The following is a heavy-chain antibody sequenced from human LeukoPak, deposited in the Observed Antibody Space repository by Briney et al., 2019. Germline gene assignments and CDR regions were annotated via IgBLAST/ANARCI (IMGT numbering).Heavy chain of an antibody. J-gene: IGHJ3*02. CDR3: AREMYSGMYNDAFDI. Sequence: GGSLRPSCTASGFTVSSNYVSWVRQAPGKGLEWVSVIRSDGSTNHADSVKGRFTISRDNSKNTLYLQMNNLRAEDTAMYYCAREMYSGMYNDAFDIWGQGTEVTVSS. D-gene: IGHD1-26*01. V-gene: IGHV3-53*01. CDR1: GFTVSSNY. CDR2: IRSDGST.